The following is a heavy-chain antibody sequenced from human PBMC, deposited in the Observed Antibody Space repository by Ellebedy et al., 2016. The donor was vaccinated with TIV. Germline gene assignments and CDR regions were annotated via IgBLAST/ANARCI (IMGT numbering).Heavy chain of an antibody. CDR3: AREEGCGGASSYWYFDL. CDR1: GFTFSSYW. Sequence: GEPLKISCAASGFTFSSYWMHWVRQVPGKGLVWVSRINSDGSITTYADSVKGRFNISRDNAKNTLYLQMKSLRAEDTAVYYCAREEGCGGASSYWYFDLWGRGTLVTVSS. D-gene: IGHD2-21*01. V-gene: IGHV3-74*01. CDR2: INSDGSIT. J-gene: IGHJ2*01.